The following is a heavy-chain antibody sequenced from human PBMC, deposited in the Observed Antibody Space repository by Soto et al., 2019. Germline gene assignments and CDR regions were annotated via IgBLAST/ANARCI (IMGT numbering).Heavy chain of an antibody. V-gene: IGHV1-18*01. CDR1: GYTFTSYG. Sequence: ASVKVSCTASGYTFTSYGISWVRQAPGQGLEWMGWISAYNGNTNYAQKLQGRVTMTTDTSTSTAYMELRSLRSDDTAVYYCASHSPVTLSAFDIWGQGTMVTVSS. CDR3: ASHSPVTLSAFDI. J-gene: IGHJ3*02. CDR2: ISAYNGNT. D-gene: IGHD2-15*01.